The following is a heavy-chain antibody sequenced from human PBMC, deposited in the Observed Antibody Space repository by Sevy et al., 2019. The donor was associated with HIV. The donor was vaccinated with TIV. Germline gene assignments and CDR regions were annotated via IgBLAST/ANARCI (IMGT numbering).Heavy chain of an antibody. V-gene: IGHV3-30*18. D-gene: IGHD6-19*01. CDR3: AKDRLSGWGHDAFDI. J-gene: IGHJ3*02. CDR1: GFTFSSYG. CDR2: ISYDGSNK. Sequence: GGSLRLSCAASGFTFSSYGMHWVRQAPGKGLEWVAVISYDGSNKYYADSVKGRFTISRDNSKNTLYLQMNSLRAEDTAVYHCAKDRLSGWGHDAFDIWGQGTMVTASS.